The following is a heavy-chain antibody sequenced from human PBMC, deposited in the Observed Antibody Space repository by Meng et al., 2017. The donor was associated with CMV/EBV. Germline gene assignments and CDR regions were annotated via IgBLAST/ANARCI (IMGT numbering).Heavy chain of an antibody. CDR2: ISSSSYI. CDR1: GFTFSSYS. CDR3: ARVKFTLRYFDY. D-gene: IGHD3-16*01. Sequence: GGSLRLSCAASGFTFSSYSMNWVRQAPGKGLEWVSSISSSSYIYYADSVKGRFTISRDNAKNSLYLQMNSLRAEDTAVYYCARVKFTLRYFDYWGQGTLVTVSS. J-gene: IGHJ4*02. V-gene: IGHV3-21*01.